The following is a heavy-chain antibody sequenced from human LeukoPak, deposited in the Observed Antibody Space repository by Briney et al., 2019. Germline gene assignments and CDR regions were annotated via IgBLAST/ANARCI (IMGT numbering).Heavy chain of an antibody. CDR1: GYTLTELS. V-gene: IGHV1-24*01. J-gene: IGHJ5*02. CDR2: FDPEDGET. D-gene: IGHD1-26*01. CDR3: ATASGSYEWFDP. Sequence: ASVTVSCTVSGYTLTELSMHWVRQAPGKGLEWMGGFDPEDGETIYAQKFQGRVTMTEDTSTDTAYMELSSLRSEDTAVYYCATASGSYEWFDPWGQGTLVTVSS.